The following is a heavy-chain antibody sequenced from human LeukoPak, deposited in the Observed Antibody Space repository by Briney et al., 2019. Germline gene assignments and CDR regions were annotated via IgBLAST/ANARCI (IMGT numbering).Heavy chain of an antibody. CDR2: INTNTGNP. D-gene: IGHD6-6*01. J-gene: IGHJ4*02. CDR3: ARGPLSIAARPIDY. V-gene: IGHV7-4-1*02. CDR1: GYTFTSYA. Sequence: EASVKVSCKASGYTFTSYAMNWVRQAPGQGLEWMGWINTNTGNPTYAQGFTGRFVFSLDTSVSTAYLQISSLKAEDTAVYYCARGPLSIAARPIDYWGQGTLVTVSS.